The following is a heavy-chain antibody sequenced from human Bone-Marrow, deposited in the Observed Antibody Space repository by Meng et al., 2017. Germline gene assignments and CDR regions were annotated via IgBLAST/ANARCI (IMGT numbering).Heavy chain of an antibody. Sequence: GSLRPSCTVSGGSISSSSYYWGWIRQPPGKGLELIGSIYYSGSTYYNPSLKSRVTISVDTSKNQFSLKLSSVTASDTAVYYCARDNAASSGWYYLWYYYNSSGYFTFDYWGQGTLVTVSS. CDR1: GGSISSSSYY. V-gene: IGHV4-39*07. D-gene: IGHD3-22*01. J-gene: IGHJ4*02. CDR2: IYYSGST. CDR3: ARDNAASSGWYYLWYYYNSSGYFTFDY.